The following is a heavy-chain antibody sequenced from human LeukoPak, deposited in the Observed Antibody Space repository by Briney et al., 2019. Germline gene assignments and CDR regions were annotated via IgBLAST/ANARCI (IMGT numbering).Heavy chain of an antibody. CDR2: IYYSGTT. D-gene: IGHD3-10*01. CDR3: ARSDVGSRSYYHYYYYMDV. CDR1: GGSLGSRSDY. V-gene: IGHV4-39*07. J-gene: IGHJ6*03. Sequence: KPSETLSLTCTVSGGSLGSRSDYWGWIRQTPGKGLEWIGSIYYSGTTYYNPSLKRRVTISLDTSRKQFSLKLSSVTAADTAVYYCARSDVGSRSYYHYYYYMDVWGKGTTVTVSS.